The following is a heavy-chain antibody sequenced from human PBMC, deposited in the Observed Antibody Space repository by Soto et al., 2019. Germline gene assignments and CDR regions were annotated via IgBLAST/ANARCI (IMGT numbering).Heavy chain of an antibody. CDR2: ISHDGTKK. D-gene: IGHD6-13*01. J-gene: IGHJ4*02. V-gene: IGHV3-30*18. CDR1: GFTFFSFG. CDR3: AKDREPYSRSWPYY. Sequence: SLRLSCAASGFTFFSFGMHWVCQAPGKGLEWVTLISHDGTKKYYADSVKGRFTISRDNSKNTLYLQMNSLRVEDTAVYYCAKDREPYSRSWPYYWGQGTLVTVSS.